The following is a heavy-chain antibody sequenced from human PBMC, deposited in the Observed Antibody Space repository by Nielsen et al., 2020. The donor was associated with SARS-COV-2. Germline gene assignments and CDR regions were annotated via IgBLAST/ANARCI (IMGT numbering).Heavy chain of an antibody. CDR1: GYTFTAYA. CDR2: INSDSGNT. V-gene: IGHV1-3*04. Sequence: ASVKVSCKASGYTFTAYAIHWVRQDPGQRLEWMGRINSDSGNTKYSQKFRGRVTITRDTSASTAYMELSGLSSEDTAVYYCARSRGCSATSCFFDYWGQGALVTVSS. CDR3: ARSRGCSATSCFFDY. J-gene: IGHJ4*02. D-gene: IGHD2-2*01.